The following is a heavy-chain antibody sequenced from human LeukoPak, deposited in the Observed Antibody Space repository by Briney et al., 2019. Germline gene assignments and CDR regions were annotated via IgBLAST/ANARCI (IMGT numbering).Heavy chain of an antibody. CDR2: IYYSGST. J-gene: IGHJ3*02. CDR1: GGSISSYY. D-gene: IGHD6-6*01. CDR3: ARVEYSSSSGAFDI. Sequence: SETLSLTCTVSGGSISSYYWSWIRQPPGKGLEWIGYIYYSGSTNYNPSLKSRVTISVDTSKNQFSLKLSSVTAADTAVYYCARVEYSSSSGAFDIWGQGTMVTVSS. V-gene: IGHV4-59*01.